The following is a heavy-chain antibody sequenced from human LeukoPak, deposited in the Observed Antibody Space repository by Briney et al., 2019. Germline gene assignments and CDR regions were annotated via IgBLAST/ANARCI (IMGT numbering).Heavy chain of an antibody. CDR3: ARSTGSTMFIDY. J-gene: IGHJ4*02. D-gene: IGHD3-10*02. CDR1: GGSISPYY. Sequence: SETLSLTCTVSGGSISPYYRSWIRQPPGKGLEWLGYIYYSGNTKYNPSPKRRVATPVDTSKNQFSLRLSSVTAADSAVYYCARSTGSTMFIDYWGQGTLVTVSS. CDR2: IYYSGNT. V-gene: IGHV4-59*01.